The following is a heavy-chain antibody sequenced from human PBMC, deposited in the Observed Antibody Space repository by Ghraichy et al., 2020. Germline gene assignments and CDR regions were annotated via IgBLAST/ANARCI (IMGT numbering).Heavy chain of an antibody. Sequence: SVKVSCKASGGTFSSYAISWVRQAPGQGLEWMGGIIPIFGTANYAQKFQGRVTITADESTSTVYMELSSLRSEDTAVYYCANLDYDFWSGYPRGFDYWGQGTLVTVSS. CDR3: ANLDYDFWSGYPRGFDY. J-gene: IGHJ4*02. V-gene: IGHV1-69*13. D-gene: IGHD3-3*01. CDR2: IIPIFGTA. CDR1: GGTFSSYA.